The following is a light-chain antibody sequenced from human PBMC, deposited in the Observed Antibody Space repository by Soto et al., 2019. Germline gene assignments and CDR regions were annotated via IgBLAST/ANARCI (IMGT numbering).Light chain of an antibody. CDR2: GAS. CDR1: QSVSSSY. Sequence: EIVLTQSPDTLSLSPGERATVSCRASQSVSSSYLAWYQQKPGQAPRLLIYGASSRATGIPDRFSGSGSGTDFTLSISRLEPEDLAVYYCQQYGSSRWTFGQGTKVEIK. J-gene: IGKJ1*01. CDR3: QQYGSSRWT. V-gene: IGKV3-20*01.